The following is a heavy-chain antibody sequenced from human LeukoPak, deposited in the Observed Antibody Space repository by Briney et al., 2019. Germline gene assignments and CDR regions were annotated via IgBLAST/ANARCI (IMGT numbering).Heavy chain of an antibody. Sequence: ASVTVSCKASGYTFTSYGISWVRQAPGPGIEWMGWISAYNGNTNYAQKLQGRVTMTTDTSTSTAYMELRSLRSDDTAVYYCARIAVAGSFDYWGQGTLVTVSS. V-gene: IGHV1-18*01. CDR3: ARIAVAGSFDY. D-gene: IGHD6-19*01. CDR2: ISAYNGNT. CDR1: GYTFTSYG. J-gene: IGHJ4*02.